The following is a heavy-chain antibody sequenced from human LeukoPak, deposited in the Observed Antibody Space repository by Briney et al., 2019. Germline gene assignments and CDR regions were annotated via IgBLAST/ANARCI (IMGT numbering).Heavy chain of an antibody. J-gene: IGHJ3*02. Sequence: SQTLSLTCAISGDSVSSNSAAWNWIKQSPSRGLEWLGRTYYRSKWYNDYAVSVKSRITINPDTSKNQFSLQLNSVTPEDTAVYYCARSAQWWGYSSSHMWGGGAFDIWGQGTMVTVSS. CDR2: TYYRSKWYN. CDR1: GDSVSSNSAA. D-gene: IGHD6-13*01. CDR3: ARSAQWWGYSSSHMWGGGAFDI. V-gene: IGHV6-1*01.